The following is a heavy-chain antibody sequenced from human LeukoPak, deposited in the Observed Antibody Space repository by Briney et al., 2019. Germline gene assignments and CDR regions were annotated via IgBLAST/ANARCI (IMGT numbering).Heavy chain of an antibody. CDR3: ARAGYTYGFDY. J-gene: IGHJ4*02. V-gene: IGHV3-7*04. CDR2: IKPDGSET. CDR1: GFTFNTYW. Sequence: PGGSLRLSCAASGFTFNTYWMTWLRQAPGKGLEWVANIKPDGSETDYVDSVKGRFTISRDNTMNSLYLQMNSLRAEDTALFYCARAGYTYGFDYWGQGALVTVSS. D-gene: IGHD5-18*01.